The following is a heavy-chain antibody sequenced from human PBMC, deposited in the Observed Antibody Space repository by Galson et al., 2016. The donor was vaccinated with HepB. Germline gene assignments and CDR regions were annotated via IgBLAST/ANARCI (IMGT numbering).Heavy chain of an antibody. CDR2: IWHDGSNK. D-gene: IGHD1-14*01. CDR1: GFTFSSSG. CDR3: ARGPRNRGAVDV. J-gene: IGHJ3*01. V-gene: IGHV3-33*01. Sequence: SLRLSCAASGFTFSSSGMQWVRQGPGKGLEWVALIWHDGSNKYYADSVKGRFTISRDNSKNTLYLQVNSLRAEDAAVYYCARGPRNRGAVDVWGQGTMVTVSS.